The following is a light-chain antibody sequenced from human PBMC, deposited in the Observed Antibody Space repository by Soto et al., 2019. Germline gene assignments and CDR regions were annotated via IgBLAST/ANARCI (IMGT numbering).Light chain of an antibody. CDR2: AAS. CDR1: QSISSY. J-gene: IGKJ5*01. CDR3: QQANSFPIT. V-gene: IGKV1-39*01. Sequence: IQLTQSPSSLSASVGDRVTITCRASQSISSYLNWYQQKPGKAPKLLIYAASSLQSGVPSRFSGSGSGTDFTLTISSLQPEDFATYYCQQANSFPITFGQGTRREIK.